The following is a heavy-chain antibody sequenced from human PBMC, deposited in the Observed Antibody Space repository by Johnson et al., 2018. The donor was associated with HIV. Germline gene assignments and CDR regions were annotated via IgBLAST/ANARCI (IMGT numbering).Heavy chain of an antibody. V-gene: IGHV3-13*01. CDR2: IAFSGHI. D-gene: IGHD1-14*01. J-gene: IGHJ3*01. Sequence: VQLVESGGGLVQPGGSLRLSCAASDFTFSNHDMHWVRQTTGKGLEWVSGIAFSGHINQPDSVQGRFTISRDNVKGFLYLQMNSLTAADTAVYYCVREHRADESFDLWGQGTMVTVSS. CDR1: DFTFSNHD. CDR3: VREHRADESFDL.